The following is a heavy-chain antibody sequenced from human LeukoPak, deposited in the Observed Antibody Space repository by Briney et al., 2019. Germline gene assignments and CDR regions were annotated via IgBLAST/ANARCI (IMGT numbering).Heavy chain of an antibody. CDR2: IYYSGST. J-gene: IGHJ4*02. D-gene: IGHD3-22*01. V-gene: IGHV4-31*03. Sequence: SDTLSLTCTLSGGSTSSGGYYWSWIRQPPGKGLEWIGYIYYSGSTYYNPSLKSRVTISVDTSKNQCSLKLSSVTAADTAVYYCARVNRYYDSSGLDYWGQGTLVTVSS. CDR3: ARVNRYYDSSGLDY. CDR1: GGSTSSGGYY.